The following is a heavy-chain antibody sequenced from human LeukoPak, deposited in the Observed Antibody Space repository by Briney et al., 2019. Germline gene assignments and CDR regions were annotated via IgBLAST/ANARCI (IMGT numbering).Heavy chain of an antibody. CDR2: IYHSGST. Sequence: SETLSLTCAVSGYSISNGYYWGWIRQPPGKGLEWIGSIYHSGSTYYNPSLKSRVTISVDKSKNQFSLKPSAVTAADTAVHYCARTNGLSSSWDSCDAFDIWGQGTMVTVSS. J-gene: IGHJ3*02. CDR1: GYSISNGYY. D-gene: IGHD6-13*01. CDR3: ARTNGLSSSWDSCDAFDI. V-gene: IGHV4-38-2*01.